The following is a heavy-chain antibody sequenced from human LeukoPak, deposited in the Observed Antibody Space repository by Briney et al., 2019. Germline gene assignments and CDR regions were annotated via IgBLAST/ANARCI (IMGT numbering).Heavy chain of an antibody. Sequence: SETLSLTCAVYGGSFSGYYWSWIRQPPGKGLEWIGEINHSGSTNYNPSLKSRVTISVDTSKNQFSLKLSSVTAADTAVYYCARGVSGWYGFDYWGQGTLVTVSS. D-gene: IGHD6-19*01. V-gene: IGHV4-34*01. CDR1: GGSFSGYY. CDR2: INHSGST. J-gene: IGHJ4*02. CDR3: ARGVSGWYGFDY.